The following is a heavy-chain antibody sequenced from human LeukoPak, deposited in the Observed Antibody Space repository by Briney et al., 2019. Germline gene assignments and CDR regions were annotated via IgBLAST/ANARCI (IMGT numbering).Heavy chain of an antibody. CDR1: DDSFSGHY. V-gene: IGHV4-59*11. Sequence: SETLSLTCAVPDDSFSGHYWTWIRQPPGKGLGWSGYISYIGSTNYNPSLKSRVTISIATSRNQFSLRLSSVTAADTAVYYCARDLVTVTKGFDIWGQGTMVSVSS. J-gene: IGHJ3*02. CDR3: ARDLVTVTKGFDI. D-gene: IGHD4-17*01. CDR2: ISYIGST.